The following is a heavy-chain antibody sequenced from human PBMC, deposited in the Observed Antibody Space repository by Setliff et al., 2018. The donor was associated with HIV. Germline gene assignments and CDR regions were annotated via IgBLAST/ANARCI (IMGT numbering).Heavy chain of an antibody. CDR1: GGSVGSGSYY. CDR3: AAKKSGDYPFN. J-gene: IGHJ4*02. Sequence: PSETLSLTCSVSGGSVGSGSYYWSWIRQSPGKGLEWLGYIYYSGSTYYNPSLKSRVTISLDTSKNQFSLKVGSVTAADTAVYYCAAKKSGDYPFNWGQGTLVTVSS. CDR2: IYYSGST. D-gene: IGHD4-17*01. V-gene: IGHV4-61*01.